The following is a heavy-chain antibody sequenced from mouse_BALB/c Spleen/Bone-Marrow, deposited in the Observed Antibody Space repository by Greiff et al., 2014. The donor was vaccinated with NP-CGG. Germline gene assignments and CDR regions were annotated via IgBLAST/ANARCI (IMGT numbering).Heavy chain of an antibody. Sequence: DVKLVESGGGLAKPGGSLQLSCAASGFTFSTYAMSWVRQTPEKRLEWVATISSSGSYTYYPDSVKGRFTISRDNAKNTLYLQMSSLRSEDTAMFYCSRLRMITTYFDVWGAGTTVTVSP. CDR3: SRLRMITTYFDV. V-gene: IGHV5-9-3*01. CDR2: ISSSGSYT. CDR1: GFTFSTYA. J-gene: IGHJ1*01. D-gene: IGHD2-4*01.